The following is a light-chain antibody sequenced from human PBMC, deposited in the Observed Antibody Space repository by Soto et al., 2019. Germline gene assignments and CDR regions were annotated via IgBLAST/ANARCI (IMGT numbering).Light chain of an antibody. J-gene: IGLJ1*01. Sequence: QSALTQPASVSGSPGQSITISCTGTSSDVGGYKYVSWHQLHPGKAPKLIIYEVSNRPSGVSNRFSGSKSGNTASLTISGLQAEVEADYYCSSYSRSTAYVFGTGTKLTVL. CDR2: EVS. CDR1: SSDVGGYKY. CDR3: SSYSRSTAYV. V-gene: IGLV2-14*01.